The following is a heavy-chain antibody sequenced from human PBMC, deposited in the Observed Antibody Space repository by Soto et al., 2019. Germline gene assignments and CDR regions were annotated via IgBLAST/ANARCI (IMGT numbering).Heavy chain of an antibody. Sequence: QVQLQQSGPRLVKPSETLSLTCTVSSVPSRRYNWGWVRKSPRRGLEWIGYVYYTRYTAYNPSLKSRVSISADTSTNNISPLLSAVTAADTAVYYCVRKGIDYLHGLEDVWGKGTKVTVSS. J-gene: IGHJ6*04. D-gene: IGHD1-26*01. CDR1: SVPSRRYN. V-gene: IGHV4-59*08. CDR2: VYYTRYT. CDR3: VRKGIDYLHGLEDV.